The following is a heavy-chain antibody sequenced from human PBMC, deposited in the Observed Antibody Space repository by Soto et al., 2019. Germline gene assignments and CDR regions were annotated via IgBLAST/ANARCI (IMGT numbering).Heavy chain of an antibody. J-gene: IGHJ4*02. CDR3: TTYSGAAFEY. Sequence: GGSLRLSCVASGLTFNNAWMNWVRQAPGRGLEWVGRIRSKSDGGTTDYAAPVKGRFTISRDDSKNMVDLQMSSLKTEDTAIYYCTTYSGAAFEYWGQGALVTVSS. CDR2: IRSKSDGGTT. V-gene: IGHV3-15*01. D-gene: IGHD1-26*01. CDR1: GLTFNNAW.